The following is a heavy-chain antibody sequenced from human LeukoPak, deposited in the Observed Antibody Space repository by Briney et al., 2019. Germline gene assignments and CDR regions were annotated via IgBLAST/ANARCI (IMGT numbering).Heavy chain of an antibody. V-gene: IGHV4-39*01. D-gene: IGHD2-2*03. J-gene: IGHJ4*02. CDR2: IYYSGST. Sequence: PSETLSLTCTVSGGSISSSSYYWGWIRQPPGKGLEWIGSIYYSGSTYYNPSVKSRVTISVDTSKNQFSLKLSSVTAADTAVYYCARGGEAGYCVYDYWGQGTLVTVSS. CDR1: GGSISSSSYY. CDR3: ARGGEAGYCVYDY.